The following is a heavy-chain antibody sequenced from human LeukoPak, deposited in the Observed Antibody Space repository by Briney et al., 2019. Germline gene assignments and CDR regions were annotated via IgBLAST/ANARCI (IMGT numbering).Heavy chain of an antibody. J-gene: IGHJ4*02. CDR3: ARVLYYYDTTGYRYFDY. Sequence: GGSLRLSCTASGFIFDDYGMTWVRHAPGKGLEWVSGVNWNGDSTGYADSVKGRFSISRDSTMKSLYLQMNSLRAEDTALYYCARVLYYYDTTGYRYFDYWGQGTQVTVSS. V-gene: IGHV3-20*04. D-gene: IGHD3-22*01. CDR1: GFIFDDYG. CDR2: VNWNGDST.